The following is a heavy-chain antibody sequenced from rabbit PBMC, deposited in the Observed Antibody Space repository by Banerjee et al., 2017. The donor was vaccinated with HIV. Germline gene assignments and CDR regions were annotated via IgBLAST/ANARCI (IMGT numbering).Heavy chain of an antibody. V-gene: IGHV1S40*01. CDR1: GFSFSSNYY. Sequence: QSLEESGGDLVKPGASLTLTCTASGFSFSSNYYMSWVRQAPGKGLEWIACIYAGSSGSTYYASWAKGRFTISKTSSTTVTLQMTSLTAADTATYFCARGDAGADGYAYAYSLWGQGTLVTVS. J-gene: IGHJ3*01. D-gene: IGHD6-1*01. CDR3: ARGDAGADGYAYAYSL. CDR2: IYAGSSGST.